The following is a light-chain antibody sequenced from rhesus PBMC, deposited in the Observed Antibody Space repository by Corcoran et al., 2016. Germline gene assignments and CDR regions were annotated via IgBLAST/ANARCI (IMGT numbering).Light chain of an antibody. CDR1: QGITND. Sequence: DIQMTQSPSSLSASVGDRVTITCRASQGITNDLAWYQQKPGETPKLLIYEASSLQSGIPSRFSGSGSVTDFTLTISSLQSEDFATDYCQHYYRIPWTFGQGTKVEIK. V-gene: IGKV1-21*01. CDR2: EAS. J-gene: IGKJ1*01. CDR3: QHYYRIPWT.